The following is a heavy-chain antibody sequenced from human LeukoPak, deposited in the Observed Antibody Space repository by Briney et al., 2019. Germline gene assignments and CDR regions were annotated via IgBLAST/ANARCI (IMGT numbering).Heavy chain of an antibody. V-gene: IGHV3-20*04. CDR1: GFTFDDYG. Sequence: GGSLRLSCAASGFTFDDYGMSWVRQAPGKGLEWVSGINWNGGSTGYADSVKGRFTISRDNAKNSLYLQMNSLRAEDTALYYCAREKMRYCSSTSCYTPFDYWGQGTLVTVSS. CDR3: AREKMRYCSSTSCYTPFDY. CDR2: INWNGGST. J-gene: IGHJ4*02. D-gene: IGHD2-2*02.